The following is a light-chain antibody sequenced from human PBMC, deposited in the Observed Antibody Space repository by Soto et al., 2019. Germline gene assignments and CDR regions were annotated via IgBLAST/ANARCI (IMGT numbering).Light chain of an antibody. CDR2: DAS. V-gene: IGKV1-13*02. CDR3: QQFDSYPLT. J-gene: IGKJ4*01. CDR1: QGVSSA. Sequence: AIQLTQSPSSLSASVGDKITITCRASQGVSSALAWYQQKPEKAPKLLIYDASSLESGVPSRFSGSGSGTDFTLTISSLQPVDFATYYCQQFDSYPLTFGGGTKVE.